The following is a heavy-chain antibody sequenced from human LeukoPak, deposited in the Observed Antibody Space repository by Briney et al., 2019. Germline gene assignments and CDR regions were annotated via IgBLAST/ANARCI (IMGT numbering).Heavy chain of an antibody. J-gene: IGHJ4*02. CDR3: ARPSAALAGSAFDY. CDR2: IYYRGST. V-gene: IGHV4-39*01. D-gene: IGHD6-19*01. CDR1: GGSISSSPYY. Sequence: SETLSLTCTVSGGSISSSPYYWGWIRQPPGKGLEWIGGIYYRGSTYYNPSLKIRVTISVDTSKNQFSLKLSAVTAADTAVYYCARPSAALAGSAFDYWGRGTLVTVSS.